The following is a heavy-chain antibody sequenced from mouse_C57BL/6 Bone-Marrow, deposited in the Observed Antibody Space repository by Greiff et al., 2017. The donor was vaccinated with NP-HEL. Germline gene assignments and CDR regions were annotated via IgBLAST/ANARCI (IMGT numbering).Heavy chain of an antibody. CDR1: GFNIKNTY. J-gene: IGHJ3*01. Sequence: VQLKQSVAELVRPGASVKLSCTASGFNIKNTYMHWVKQRPEQGLEWIGRIDPANGNTKYAPKFQGKATITADTSSNTAYLQLSSLTSEDTAIYYCASFYYYGSKGFAYWGQGTLVTVSA. CDR3: ASFYYYGSKGFAY. CDR2: IDPANGNT. D-gene: IGHD1-1*01. V-gene: IGHV14-3*01.